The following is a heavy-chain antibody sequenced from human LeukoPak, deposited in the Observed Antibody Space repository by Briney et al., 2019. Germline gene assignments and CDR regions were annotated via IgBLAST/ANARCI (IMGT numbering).Heavy chain of an antibody. V-gene: IGHV1-8*01. CDR2: MNPKNGNR. Sequence: ASVKVSCKASGYTFINYDFNWVRQAPGQGLEWMGWMNPKNGNRGYAQRFQGRVTITADESTSTAYMELSSLRSEDTAVYYCARDDYYYYMDVWGKGTTVTVSS. CDR1: GYTFINYD. J-gene: IGHJ6*03. CDR3: ARDDYYYYMDV.